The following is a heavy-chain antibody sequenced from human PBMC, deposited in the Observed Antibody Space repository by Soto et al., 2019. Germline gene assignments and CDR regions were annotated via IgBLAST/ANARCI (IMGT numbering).Heavy chain of an antibody. V-gene: IGHV3-23*01. Sequence: GGSLRLSCAASGFTSSSFAMSWVRQAPGKGLEWVSTINKSGGSTYYADSVKGRFTISRDNSKNMLFLQINGLRAEDTAVYYCAKGPPTTGTTFDYWGRGTLVTVSS. CDR2: INKSGGST. J-gene: IGHJ4*02. CDR1: GFTSSSFA. D-gene: IGHD1-1*01. CDR3: AKGPPTTGTTFDY.